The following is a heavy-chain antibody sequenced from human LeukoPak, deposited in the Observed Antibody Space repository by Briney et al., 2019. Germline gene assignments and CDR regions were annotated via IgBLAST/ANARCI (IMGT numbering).Heavy chain of an antibody. V-gene: IGHV3-48*03. Sequence: GGSLRLSCAASGFTLSTNEMNWVRQAPGKGLEWVSYISSSGSSIYYADSVKGRFTISRDNAKNSLFLEMSSLRADDTAVYFCARTVAAVEYYFDFWGQGTQVTVSS. J-gene: IGHJ4*02. CDR3: ARTVAAVEYYFDF. CDR2: ISSSGSSI. CDR1: GFTLSTNE. D-gene: IGHD6-13*01.